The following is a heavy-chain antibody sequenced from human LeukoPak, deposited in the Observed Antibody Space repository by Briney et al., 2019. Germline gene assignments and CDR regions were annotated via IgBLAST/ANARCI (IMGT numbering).Heavy chain of an antibody. CDR3: VRDKDWGFDY. V-gene: IGHV3-48*02. Sequence: GGSLRLSCAASGFTFSSYSMNWVRQAPGKGLEWISYITTSGDAIYYADSVKGRFTISRDSAKNSLYLQMNSPTDEDTALYYCVRDKDWGFDYWGQGTLVTVSS. J-gene: IGHJ4*02. CDR1: GFTFSSYS. CDR2: ITTSGDAI. D-gene: IGHD7-27*01.